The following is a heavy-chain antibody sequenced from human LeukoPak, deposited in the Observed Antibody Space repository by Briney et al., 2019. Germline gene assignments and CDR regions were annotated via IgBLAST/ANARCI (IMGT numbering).Heavy chain of an antibody. CDR2: INPSGGST. V-gene: IGHV1-46*01. D-gene: IGHD3-3*01. CDR3: ARELHYDFWSGYYHYYYYMDV. J-gene: IGHJ6*03. CDR1: GYTFTSYY. Sequence: ASVKVSCKASGYTFTSYYMHWVRQAPGQRLEWMGIINPSGGSTSYAQKFQGRVTMTRDMSTSAVYMELSSLRSEDTAVYYCARELHYDFWSGYYHYYYYMDVWGKGTTVTVSS.